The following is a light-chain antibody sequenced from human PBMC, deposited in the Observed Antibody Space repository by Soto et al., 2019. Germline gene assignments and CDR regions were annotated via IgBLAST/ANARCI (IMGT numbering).Light chain of an antibody. CDR1: QSVSSSY. CDR3: QLYGSSPIT. J-gene: IGKJ5*01. V-gene: IGKV3-20*01. CDR2: GAS. Sequence: EIVLTQSPGTLSLXPGERXXXSXRASQSVSSSYLAWYQQKPGQAPRLLIYGASSRATGIPDRFSGSGSGTDFTLTISRLEPEDFAVYCCQLYGSSPITFGRGTRLEIK.